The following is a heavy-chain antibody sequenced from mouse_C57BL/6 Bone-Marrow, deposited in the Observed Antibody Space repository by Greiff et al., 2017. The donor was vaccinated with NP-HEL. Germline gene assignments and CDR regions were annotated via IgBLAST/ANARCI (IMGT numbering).Heavy chain of an antibody. V-gene: IGHV1-19*01. CDR1: GYTFTDYY. CDR3: ALDLLLRGYYAMDY. CDR2: INPYNGGT. J-gene: IGHJ4*01. D-gene: IGHD1-1*01. Sequence: SGPVLVKPGASVKMSCKASGYTFTDYYMNWVKQSHGKSLEWIGVINPYNGGTSYNQKFKGKATLTVDKSSSTAYMELNSLTSEDSAVYYCALDLLLRGYYAMDYWGQGTSVTVSS.